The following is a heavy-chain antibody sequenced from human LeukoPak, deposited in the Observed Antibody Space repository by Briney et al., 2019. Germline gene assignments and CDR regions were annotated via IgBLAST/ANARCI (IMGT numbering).Heavy chain of an antibody. Sequence: PGGSLRLSCGASGYTFRDYTMNWVRQAPGKGPGWISYISSGGSVMHYADSVKGRFTISRDNVENSLYLQMNSLRVEDTAVYYCTRDLEYWGQGVLVTVSS. CDR3: TRDLEY. V-gene: IGHV3-48*01. CDR1: GYTFRDYT. J-gene: IGHJ4*02. CDR2: ISSGGSVM.